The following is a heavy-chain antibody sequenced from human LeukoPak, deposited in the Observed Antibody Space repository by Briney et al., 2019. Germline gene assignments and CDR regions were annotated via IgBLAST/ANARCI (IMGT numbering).Heavy chain of an antibody. CDR3: ARCWSFDRGYSDL. J-gene: IGHJ4*02. CDR1: GYTFTSYG. V-gene: IGHV1-18*01. Sequence: GASVNVSCKASGYTFTSYGITWVRQAPGQGLEWMGWISACILKTDYAQKLQERVSLTTDTSTRTVYMELRSLRSDDTAVYYCARCWSFDRGYSDLWGQGTLVTAPS. D-gene: IGHD2-15*01. CDR2: ISACILKT.